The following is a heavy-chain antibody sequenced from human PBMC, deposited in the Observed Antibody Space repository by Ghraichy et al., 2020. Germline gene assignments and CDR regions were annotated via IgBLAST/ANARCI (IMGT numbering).Heavy chain of an antibody. V-gene: IGHV3-48*02. J-gene: IGHJ4*02. D-gene: IGHD3-10*01. CDR2: ISSTTSTI. CDR1: GFTFSSYS. Sequence: GGSLRLSCAASGFTFSSYSMNWVRQAPGKGLEWVSYISSTTSTIYYADSVKGRFTISRDNAKNSLYLQMNGLRDEDTAVYYCARITPDYFGSGSYPDYWGQGTLVTVS. CDR3: ARITPDYFGSGSYPDY.